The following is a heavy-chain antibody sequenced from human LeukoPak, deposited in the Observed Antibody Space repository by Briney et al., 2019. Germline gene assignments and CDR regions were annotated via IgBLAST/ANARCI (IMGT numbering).Heavy chain of an antibody. D-gene: IGHD2-2*01. CDR2: ISWNSGSI. Sequence: GGSLRLSCAASGFTFDDYAMHWVRQAPGKGLEWVSGISWNSGSIGYADSVKGRFTISRDNAKNSLYLQMNSLRAEDTALYYCARETPYCSSTSCYRGPNYYYGMDVWGQGTTVTVSS. J-gene: IGHJ6*02. V-gene: IGHV3-9*01. CDR3: ARETPYCSSTSCYRGPNYYYGMDV. CDR1: GFTFDDYA.